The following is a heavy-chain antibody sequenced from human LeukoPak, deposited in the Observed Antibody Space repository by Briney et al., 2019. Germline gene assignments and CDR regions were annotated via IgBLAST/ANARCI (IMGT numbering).Heavy chain of an antibody. V-gene: IGHV3-48*01. CDR1: GFTFSSYS. CDR3: ARDGWFGDYNWFDP. Sequence: GESLRLSCAASGFTFSSYSMNWVRQAPGKGLEWVSYISSASNTIYYADSVKGRFTISRYNAKNSLYLQMNSLRAEDTAMYYCARDGWFGDYNWFDPWGQGTLVTVSS. CDR2: ISSASNTI. D-gene: IGHD3-10*01. J-gene: IGHJ5*02.